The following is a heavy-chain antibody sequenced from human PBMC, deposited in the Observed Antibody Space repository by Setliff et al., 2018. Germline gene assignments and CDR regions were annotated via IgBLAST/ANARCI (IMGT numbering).Heavy chain of an antibody. CDR3: ARERTTNWEGYYFDY. J-gene: IGHJ4*02. CDR1: GYTFTSYY. Sequence: ASVKVSCKASGYTFTSYYMHWVRQAPGQRLEWMGIINPSGGSTSYAQKFQGRVTITADESTSTAYMELSSLRSEDTAVYYCARERTTNWEGYYFDYWGQGTLVTAPQ. V-gene: IGHV1-46*01. D-gene: IGHD7-27*01. CDR2: INPSGGST.